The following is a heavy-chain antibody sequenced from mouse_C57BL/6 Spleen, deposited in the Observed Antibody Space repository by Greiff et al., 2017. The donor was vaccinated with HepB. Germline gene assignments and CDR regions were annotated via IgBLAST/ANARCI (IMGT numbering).Heavy chain of an antibody. V-gene: IGHV1-42*01. CDR3: ARVGQLRPRLFAY. D-gene: IGHD3-2*02. Sequence: EVQLQQSGPELVKPGASVKISCKASGYSFTGYYMNWVKQSPEKSLEWIGEINPSTGGTTYNQKFKAKATLTVDKSSSTAYMQLKSLTSEDSAVYYCARVGQLRPRLFAYWGQGTLVTVSA. J-gene: IGHJ3*01. CDR2: INPSTGGT. CDR1: GYSFTGYY.